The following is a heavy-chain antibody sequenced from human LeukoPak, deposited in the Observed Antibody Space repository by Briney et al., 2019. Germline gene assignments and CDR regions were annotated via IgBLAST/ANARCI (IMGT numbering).Heavy chain of an antibody. V-gene: IGHV3-74*01. CDR1: GFTFSRDW. Sequence: GGSLRLSCAVSGFTFSRDWMHWVRQAPGKGLVWVSRINSDGSSTNYADSVKGRFTISRDNAKNTLYLQMSSLRAEDTAVYYFSRERPLIGILTDATDIWGQGTMVTVS. CDR2: INSDGSST. CDR3: SRERPLIGILTDATDI. D-gene: IGHD1-26*01. J-gene: IGHJ3*02.